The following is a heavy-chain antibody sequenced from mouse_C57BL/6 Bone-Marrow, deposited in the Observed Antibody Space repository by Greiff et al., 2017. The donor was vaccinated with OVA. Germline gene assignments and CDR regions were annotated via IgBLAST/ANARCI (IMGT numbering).Heavy chain of an antibody. Sequence: EVQLVESGGDLVKPGGSLTLSCAASGFTFSSYGMSWVRQTPDKRLEWVATISSGGSYTYYPDSVKGRFPISRDNAKNTLYLQMSSLKSEDTAMYYCARHRYGSSNWYFDVWGTGTTVTVSS. D-gene: IGHD1-1*01. CDR1: GFTFSSYG. V-gene: IGHV5-6*01. J-gene: IGHJ1*03. CDR3: ARHRYGSSNWYFDV. CDR2: ISSGGSYT.